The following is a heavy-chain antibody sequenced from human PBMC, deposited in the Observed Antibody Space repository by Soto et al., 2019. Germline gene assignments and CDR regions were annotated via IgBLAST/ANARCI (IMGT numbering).Heavy chain of an antibody. V-gene: IGHV3-73*01. CDR2: IRGKANSYAT. Sequence: PGGSLRLSCAASGFTFSGSAMHWVRQASGKGLEWVGRIRGKANSYATAYAASVKGRFTISRDDSKNTAYLQMNSLKTEDTAAYYCTRWTYVAAAAPAYGMDVWGQGTTVTVSS. D-gene: IGHD6-13*01. CDR3: TRWTYVAAAAPAYGMDV. CDR1: GFTFSGSA. J-gene: IGHJ6*02.